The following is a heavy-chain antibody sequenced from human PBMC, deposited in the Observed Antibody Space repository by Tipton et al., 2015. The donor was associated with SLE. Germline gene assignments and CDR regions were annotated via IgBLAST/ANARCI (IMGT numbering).Heavy chain of an antibody. CDR2: ISHSGNT. CDR1: GGSFSGYY. D-gene: IGHD3-22*01. CDR3: ARVGYYDSAGYPYFDF. Sequence: TLSLTCAVYGGSFSGYYWSWIRQPPGKGLVWIGEISHSGNTKYNPSLKSRLTISVDTSKNQFSLKLSSVTAADTAVYYCARVGYYDSAGYPYFDFWGPGTLVTVSS. J-gene: IGHJ4*02. V-gene: IGHV4-34*01.